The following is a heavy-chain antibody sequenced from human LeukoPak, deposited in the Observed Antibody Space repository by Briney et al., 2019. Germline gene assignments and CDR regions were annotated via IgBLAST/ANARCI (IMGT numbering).Heavy chain of an antibody. CDR3: AGHYDSSGYYKNDY. Sequence: ASVKVSCKASGYTFSSYAISWVRQAPGQGLEWMGRIIPILGIANYAQKFQGRVTITADKSTSTAYMELSSLRSEDTAVYYCAGHYDSSGYYKNDYWGQGTLVTVSS. CDR2: IIPILGIA. J-gene: IGHJ4*02. D-gene: IGHD3-22*01. V-gene: IGHV1-69*04. CDR1: GYTFSSYA.